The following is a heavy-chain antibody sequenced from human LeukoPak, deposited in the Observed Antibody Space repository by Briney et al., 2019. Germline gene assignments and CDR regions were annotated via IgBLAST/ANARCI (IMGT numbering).Heavy chain of an antibody. Sequence: GGSLRLSCAASGFTFSSYWMHWVRQAPGKGLVWVSRINSDGSTTTYADSVKGRFTISRDNAKNTLYLQMSSLRAEDTAVYYCAEVPVSGYYSYFENWGQGALVTVSS. D-gene: IGHD3-22*01. CDR1: GFTFSSYW. J-gene: IGHJ4*02. V-gene: IGHV3-74*01. CDR3: AEVPVSGYYSYFEN. CDR2: INSDGSTT.